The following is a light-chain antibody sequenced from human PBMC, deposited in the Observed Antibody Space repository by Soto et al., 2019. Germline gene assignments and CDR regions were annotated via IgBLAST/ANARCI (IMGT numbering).Light chain of an antibody. J-gene: IGKJ4*01. Sequence: DIQMTQSPSSLSASVGDRVTITCRASQGISTYLASYQQIPGQVPKLLISAASTLQSGVPSRVSGSGSGTDFTLTISSLQPEDVATYYCQKYTTAPAFGGGTKVEIK. CDR3: QKYTTAPA. V-gene: IGKV1-27*01. CDR2: AAS. CDR1: QGISTY.